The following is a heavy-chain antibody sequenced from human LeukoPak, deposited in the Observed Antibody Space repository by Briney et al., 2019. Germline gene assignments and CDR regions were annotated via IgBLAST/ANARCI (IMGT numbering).Heavy chain of an antibody. D-gene: IGHD1-26*01. J-gene: IGHJ4*02. CDR2: IYTSGST. V-gene: IGHV4-61*02. CDR1: GGSISSGSYY. CDR3: ARYQLETRIEGNFDY. Sequence: PSQTLSLTCTVSGGSISSGSYYWSWIRQPAGKGLEWIGRIYTSGSTNYNPSLKSRVTISVDTSKNQFSLKLSSVTAADTAVYYCARYQLETRIEGNFDYWGQGTLVTVSS.